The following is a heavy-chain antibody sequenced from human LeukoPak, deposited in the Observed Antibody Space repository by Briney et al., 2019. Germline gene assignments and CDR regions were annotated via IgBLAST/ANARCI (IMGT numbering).Heavy chain of an antibody. V-gene: IGHV1-8*01. Sequence: ASVKVSCKASGYTFKHYDINWVRQAAGQRLEWVGWVNANSGNTGYAQKFQGRVTMTRNTSISTVYMEVNGLTSEDTAVYYCARAPTSVPNYRLDSWGQGTLVAVSS. CDR1: GYTFKHYD. D-gene: IGHD3-16*02. CDR3: ARAPTSVPNYRLDS. CDR2: VNANSGNT. J-gene: IGHJ4*02.